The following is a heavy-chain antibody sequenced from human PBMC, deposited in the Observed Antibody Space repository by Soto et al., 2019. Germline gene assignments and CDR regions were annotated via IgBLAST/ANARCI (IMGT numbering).Heavy chain of an antibody. CDR2: ISYEGSDK. V-gene: IGHV3-30*18. CDR3: AKEVRTRAATGLDY. D-gene: IGHD6-13*01. J-gene: IGHJ4*02. CDR1: GFTFSLYG. Sequence: QVQLVESGGGVVQPGKSLRLSCAASGFTFSLYGMHWVRRAPDKGLEWVAVISYEGSDKYYADSVKGRFTISRDNSKNTLYLHMDSLRPGDTAVYYCAKEVRTRAATGLDYWGQGTLVTVSS.